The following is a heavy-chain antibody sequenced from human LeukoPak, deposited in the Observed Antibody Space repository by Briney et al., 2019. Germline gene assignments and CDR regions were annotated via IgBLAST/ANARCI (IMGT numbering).Heavy chain of an antibody. J-gene: IGHJ3*02. V-gene: IGHV4-30-4*08. CDR1: GGSLSRGDYY. D-gene: IGHD6-13*01. CDR2: IYYCGST. CDR3: ASDRVAAAGADAFDI. Sequence: PSETLSLTCTLSGGSLSRGDYYSSSVRQPPGKCLEWVGYIYYCGSTYYRPSLKSRVTISVDTSKNQFALKLSSVTAADTAVYYCASDRVAAAGADAFDIWGQGTMVTVSS.